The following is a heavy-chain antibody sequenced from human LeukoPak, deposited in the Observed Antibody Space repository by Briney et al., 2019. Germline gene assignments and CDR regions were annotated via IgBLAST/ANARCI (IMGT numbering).Heavy chain of an antibody. CDR3: ARRVGSGWPVQH. J-gene: IGHJ1*01. V-gene: IGHV1-8*01. D-gene: IGHD6-19*01. CDR1: VYTFSSYD. CDR2: MNPNSGNT. Sequence: SVKVSCKASVYTFSSYDIYLVRQATAPGLEWVGGMNPNSGNTGHAQTFQGRLNMTRNTSISTAYMQLSSLRSEDTAVYYCARRVGSGWPVQHWGQGTLVTVSS.